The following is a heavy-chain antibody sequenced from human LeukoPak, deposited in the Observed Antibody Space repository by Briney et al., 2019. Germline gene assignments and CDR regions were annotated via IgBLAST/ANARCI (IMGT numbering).Heavy chain of an antibody. V-gene: IGHV4-39*07. J-gene: IGHJ3*02. CDR2: IYYSGST. Sequence: SETLSLTCTVSDGSISSSSYYWGWIRQPPGKGLEWIGSIYYSGSTYYNPSLKSRVTISVDTSKNQFSLKLSSVTAADTAVYYCARRNGEAPDDAFDIWGQGTMVTVSS. CDR1: DGSISSSSYY. D-gene: IGHD4-17*01. CDR3: ARRNGEAPDDAFDI.